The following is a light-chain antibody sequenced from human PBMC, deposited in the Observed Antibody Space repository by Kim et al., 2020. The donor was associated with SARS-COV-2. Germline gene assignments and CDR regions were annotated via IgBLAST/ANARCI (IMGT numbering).Light chain of an antibody. J-gene: IGLJ2*01. CDR3: QVWDSSRDTPL. CDR2: DDG. Sequence: APGKTARITCGGDNSGSKTVHWYQQPPGQAPILVVHDDGARPSGIPERFSGSNSGNTAALTISRVAAGDEADYYCQVWDSSRDTPLFGGGTQLTVL. CDR1: NSGSKT. V-gene: IGLV3-21*03.